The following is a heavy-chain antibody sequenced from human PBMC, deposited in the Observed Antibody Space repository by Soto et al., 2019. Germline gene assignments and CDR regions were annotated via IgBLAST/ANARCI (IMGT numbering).Heavy chain of an antibody. CDR2: ISSYNGNT. CDR1: GYPFTSYG. V-gene: IGHV1-18*01. Sequence: ASVKVSCKASGYPFTSYGFSWVRQAPGQGLEWMGWISSYNGNTNYAQNLQGRVTMTTDTSTSTAYMELRSLRSDDTAVYYCASEGDCSSSFCSPSYYYGMDVWGQGTTVTVSS. CDR3: ASEGDCSSSFCSPSYYYGMDV. J-gene: IGHJ6*02. D-gene: IGHD2-2*01.